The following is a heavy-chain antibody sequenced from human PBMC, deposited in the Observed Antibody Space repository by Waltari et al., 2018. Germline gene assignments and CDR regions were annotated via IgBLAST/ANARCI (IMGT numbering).Heavy chain of an antibody. V-gene: IGHV3-48*03. CDR1: GFTFSNYE. CDR3: ARPSTEYYYYYYYMDV. Sequence: EVQVVESGGGLVQPGGSLRLSCVASGFTFSNYEMNWVRQAPGKGLGLVSYISNSGSTTYYADSVKGRFTISRDNAKNSMYLEMDSLRAEDTAVYYCARPSTEYYYYYYYMDVWGKGTTVTVS. J-gene: IGHJ6*03. CDR2: ISNSGSTT.